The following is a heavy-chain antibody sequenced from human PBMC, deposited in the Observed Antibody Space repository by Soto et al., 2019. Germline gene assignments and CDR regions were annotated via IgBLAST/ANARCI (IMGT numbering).Heavy chain of an antibody. D-gene: IGHD1-20*01. CDR3: ARYKSNYYYGMDV. J-gene: IGHJ6*02. CDR2: IYYSGIT. Sequence: SETLSLTCTVSGGSISNYYLSWIRQPPGKGLEWIGYIYYSGITNYNPSLKSRVTISVDTSKNQFSLKLSSVTAADTAVYYCARYKSNYYYGMDVWGQGTTVTVSS. CDR1: GGSISNYY. V-gene: IGHV4-59*01.